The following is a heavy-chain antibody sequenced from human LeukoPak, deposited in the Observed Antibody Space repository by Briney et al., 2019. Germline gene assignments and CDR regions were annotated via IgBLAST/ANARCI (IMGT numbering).Heavy chain of an antibody. Sequence: GGSLRLSCAASGFTFSSYWMNWVRKAPGKRLEWVANINQDGSEKYYVDSVKGRFTISRDNAKNSLYLHMNSLRVEDTAVYYCATSGSYYDYWGQGTLVTVSS. CDR3: ATSGSYYDY. V-gene: IGHV3-7*02. D-gene: IGHD1-26*01. CDR1: GFTFSSYW. CDR2: INQDGSEK. J-gene: IGHJ4*02.